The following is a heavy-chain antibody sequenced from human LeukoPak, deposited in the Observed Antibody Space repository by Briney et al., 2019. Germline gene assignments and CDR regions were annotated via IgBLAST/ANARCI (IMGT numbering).Heavy chain of an antibody. J-gene: IGHJ4*02. Sequence: PGGSLRLSCAASGFTFSSHVMHWVRQAPGRGLEWVADISYDGSNKYYADSVKGRFTVSRDNAKNSLNLQMNSLRDEDTAVYFCARDPYSSTWYYFDFWGQGTLVTVSS. CDR1: GFTFSSHV. D-gene: IGHD6-13*01. CDR2: ISYDGSNK. V-gene: IGHV3-30*04. CDR3: ARDPYSSTWYYFDF.